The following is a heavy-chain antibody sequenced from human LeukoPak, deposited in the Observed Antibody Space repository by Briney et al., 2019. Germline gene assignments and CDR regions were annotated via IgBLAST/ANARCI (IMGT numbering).Heavy chain of an antibody. V-gene: IGHV4-59*01. D-gene: IGHD3-22*01. J-gene: IGHJ3*02. CDR1: GGSISSYY. CDR2: IYYSGST. Sequence: SGTLSLTXTVSGGSISSYYWSWIRQPPGKGLEWIGYIYYSGSTNYNPSLKSRVTISVDTSKNQFSLKLSSVTAADTAVYYCARNEGSGYSAPDAFDIWGQGTMVTVSS. CDR3: ARNEGSGYSAPDAFDI.